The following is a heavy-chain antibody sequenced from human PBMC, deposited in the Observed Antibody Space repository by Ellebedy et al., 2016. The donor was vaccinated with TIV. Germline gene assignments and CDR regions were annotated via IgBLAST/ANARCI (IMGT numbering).Heavy chain of an antibody. CDR3: ARGHTYSSSSSPRGADDDAFDI. Sequence: GSLRLXXTVSGGSISSYYWSWIRQPPGKGLEWIGYIYYSGSTNYNPSLKSRVTISVDTSKNQFSLKLSSVTAADTAVYYCARGHTYSSSSSPRGADDDAFDIWGQGTMVTVSS. CDR2: IYYSGST. CDR1: GGSISSYY. D-gene: IGHD6-6*01. V-gene: IGHV4-59*01. J-gene: IGHJ3*02.